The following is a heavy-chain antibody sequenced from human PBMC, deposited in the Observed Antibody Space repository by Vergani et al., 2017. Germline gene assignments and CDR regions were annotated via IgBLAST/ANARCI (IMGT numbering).Heavy chain of an antibody. Sequence: QLQLQESGPGLVKPSETLSLTCTVSGGSISTNSYFWGWIRQPPGKGLEWIGSIYYSGSTYYNPSLKSRVTISVDTSKDQFSVHLSSVTAADTAIYYCARPLRFVCSVTSCRDWYFDLWGRGTLVTVSS. V-gene: IGHV4-39*01. CDR3: ARPLRFVCSVTSCRDWYFDL. CDR1: GGSISTNSYF. J-gene: IGHJ2*01. CDR2: IYYSGST. D-gene: IGHD2-2*01.